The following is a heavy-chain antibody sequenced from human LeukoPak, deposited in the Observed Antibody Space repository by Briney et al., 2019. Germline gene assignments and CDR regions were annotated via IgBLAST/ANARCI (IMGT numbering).Heavy chain of an antibody. CDR2: IYPRDGST. D-gene: IGHD4-17*01. V-gene: IGHV1-46*01. CDR1: GYTFTSNY. CDR3: AKDVYGDYGYYYYGMDV. J-gene: IGHJ6*02. Sequence: ASVKVSCKASGYTFTSNYIHWVRQAPGQGLEWMGMIYPRDGSTSYAQKFQGRVTVTRDTSTSTVHMELSGLRSEDTAVYYCAKDVYGDYGYYYYGMDVWGQGTTVTVSS.